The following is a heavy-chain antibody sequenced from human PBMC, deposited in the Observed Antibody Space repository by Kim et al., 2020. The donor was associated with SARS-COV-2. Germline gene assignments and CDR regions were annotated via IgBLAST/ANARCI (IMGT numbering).Heavy chain of an antibody. J-gene: IGHJ4*02. V-gene: IGHV3-30*07. CDR3: ARGGRYFTGVSGGLDY. D-gene: IGHD3-9*01. Sequence: SVKGRCNISRDNSKNTLYLHRNGLRAEDTAVYYCARGGRYFTGVSGGLDYWGQGTLVTVSS.